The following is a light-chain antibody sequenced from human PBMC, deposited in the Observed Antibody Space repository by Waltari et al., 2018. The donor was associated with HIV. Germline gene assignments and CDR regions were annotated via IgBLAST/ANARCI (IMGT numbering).Light chain of an antibody. V-gene: IGLV3-21*04. CDR3: QVWHISTDHWV. CDR2: YDS. J-gene: IGLJ3*02. Sequence: SYVLTQPPSVSVAPGKTASITCEAANIGSKGVHWYQQKPGQAPILVIYYDSDRPSGIPERFSGSNCGNTATLTVSRVVAGDEADYDCQVWHISTDHWVFGAGTKLTVV. CDR1: NIGSKG.